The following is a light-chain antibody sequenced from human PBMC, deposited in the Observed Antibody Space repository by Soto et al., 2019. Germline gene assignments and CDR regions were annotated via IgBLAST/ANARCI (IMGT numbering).Light chain of an antibody. V-gene: IGKV3-20*01. Sequence: EIVLTQSPGTLSLSPGERATLSCRDSQSVSSSYLAWYQQKPGQAPRLLIYGASSRATGIPDRFSGSGSGTDFTFTISRLEPEDFAVYYCQQYGSSLITFGQGTRLEIK. J-gene: IGKJ5*01. CDR2: GAS. CDR1: QSVSSSY. CDR3: QQYGSSLIT.